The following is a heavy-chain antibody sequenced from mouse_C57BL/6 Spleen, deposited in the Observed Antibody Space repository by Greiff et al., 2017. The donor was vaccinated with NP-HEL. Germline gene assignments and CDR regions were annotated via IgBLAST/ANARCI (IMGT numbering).Heavy chain of an antibody. J-gene: IGHJ2*01. D-gene: IGHD3-3*01. V-gene: IGHV5-4*01. CDR3: ARDLRDLYYFDY. CDR1: GFTFSSYA. Sequence: EVMLVESGGGLVKPGGSLKLSCAASGFTFSSYAMSWVRQTPEKRLEWVATISDGGSYTYYPDNVKGRFTISRDNAKNNLYLQMSHLKSEDTAMYYCARDLRDLYYFDYWGQGTTLTVSS. CDR2: ISDGGSYT.